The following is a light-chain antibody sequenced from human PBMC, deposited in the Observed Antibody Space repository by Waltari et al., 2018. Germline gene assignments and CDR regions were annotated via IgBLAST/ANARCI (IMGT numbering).Light chain of an antibody. J-gene: IGKJ1*01. CDR2: WAS. CDR1: QSVLYSSKHKNY. V-gene: IGKV4-1*01. CDR3: QQYYSTPPT. Sequence: DIVMTQSPDSLAVSLGERATINCKSSQSVLYSSKHKNYLAWYQQKPGQPPKLLIYWASTRESGVPDRFSGSGSGTDFTLTISSLQAEDVAVYYCQQYYSTPPTFGQGTKVEIK.